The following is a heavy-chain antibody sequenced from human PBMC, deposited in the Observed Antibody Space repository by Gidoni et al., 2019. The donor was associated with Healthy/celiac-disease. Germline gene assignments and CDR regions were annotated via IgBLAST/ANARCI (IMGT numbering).Heavy chain of an antibody. D-gene: IGHD2-2*02. Sequence: QVQLVQSGAEVKKPGASVKVSCKASGYTFTSYDMHWVRQAPGQGLEWMGIINPSGGSTSYAQKFQGRVTMTRDTSTSTVYMELSSLRSEDTAVYYCARDAPPDYCSSTSCYSGYFDYWGQGTLVTVSS. CDR3: ARDAPPDYCSSTSCYSGYFDY. V-gene: IGHV1-46*03. CDR1: GYTFTSYD. J-gene: IGHJ4*02. CDR2: INPSGGST.